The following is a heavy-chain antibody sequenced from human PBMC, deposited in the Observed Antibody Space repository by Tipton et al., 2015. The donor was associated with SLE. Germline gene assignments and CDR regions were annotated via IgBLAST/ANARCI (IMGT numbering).Heavy chain of an antibody. J-gene: IGHJ6*04. CDR2: IKSKADGGTI. V-gene: IGHV3-15*01. CDR3: RRVVGDV. D-gene: IGHD3-3*01. Sequence: VQLVQSGGGLVSRGGSLRLSCAASGFTFSSAWMSWVRQAPGKGLEWVGRIKSKADGGTIDYAATVKGRFIISRDDSKRTLFLQMNNLEAGDTGVYFCRRVVGDVWGKGTTVTVSS. CDR1: GFTFSSAW.